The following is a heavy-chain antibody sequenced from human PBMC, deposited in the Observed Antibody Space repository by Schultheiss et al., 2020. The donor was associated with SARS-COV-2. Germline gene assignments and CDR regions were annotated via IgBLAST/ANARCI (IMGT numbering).Heavy chain of an antibody. D-gene: IGHD6-19*01. CDR3: VKCRHSSGWYDRLNYYYYMDV. J-gene: IGHJ6*03. CDR2: ISYDGSNK. CDR1: GFTVSSNY. V-gene: IGHV3-30*18. Sequence: GGSLRLSCAASGFTVSSNYMSWVRQAPGKGLEWVAVISYDGSNKYYADSVKGRFTISRDNSKNTLYLQMSSLRAEDTAVYYCVKCRHSSGWYDRLNYYYYMDVWGKGTTVTVSS.